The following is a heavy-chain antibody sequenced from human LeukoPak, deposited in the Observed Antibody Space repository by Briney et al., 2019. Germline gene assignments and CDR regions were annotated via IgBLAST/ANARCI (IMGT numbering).Heavy chain of an antibody. D-gene: IGHD6-19*01. CDR2: ISWNSGSI. CDR3: AKSPVAGPYYFHY. V-gene: IGHV3-9*01. Sequence: PGRSLRLSCAASGFTFDDYAMHWVRQAPGKGLEWVSGISWNSGSIGYADSVKGRFTISRDNAKNSLYLQMNSLRAEDTALYYCAKSPVAGPYYFHYWGQGTLVTVSS. CDR1: GFTFDDYA. J-gene: IGHJ4*02.